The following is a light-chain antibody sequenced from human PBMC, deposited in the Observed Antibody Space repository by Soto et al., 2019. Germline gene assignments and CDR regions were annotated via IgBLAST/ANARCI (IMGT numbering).Light chain of an antibody. Sequence: QSVLTQAPSVSGIPGQSVTISCSGSDSNIGSNTVNWYQQLPGMAPKLLIYINYKRPSGVPDRFSASKSDTSASLAISGLQSEDEAHYYCAVWDDTLDAWVFGGGTKVTGL. CDR3: AVWDDTLDAWV. CDR1: DSNIGSNT. J-gene: IGLJ3*02. CDR2: INY. V-gene: IGLV1-44*01.